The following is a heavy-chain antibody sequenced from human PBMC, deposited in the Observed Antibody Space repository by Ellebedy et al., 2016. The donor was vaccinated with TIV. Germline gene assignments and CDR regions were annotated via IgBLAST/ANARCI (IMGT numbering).Heavy chain of an antibody. CDR3: ARGGSWGLAY. CDR1: GGSFSDYS. D-gene: IGHD3-16*01. CDR2: INHSGST. Sequence: SETLSLXXAVYGGSFSDYSWSWIRQPPGKGLEWIGEINHSGSTNYNPSLTSRVTISVDTSKNQFSLKLKSVTAADTAVYFCARGGSWGLAYWGQGTLVTVSS. V-gene: IGHV4-34*01. J-gene: IGHJ4*02.